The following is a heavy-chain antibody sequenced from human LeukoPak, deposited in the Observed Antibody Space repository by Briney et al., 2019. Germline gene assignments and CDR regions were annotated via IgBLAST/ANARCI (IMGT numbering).Heavy chain of an antibody. CDR1: GFTFSSYG. CDR2: ISYDGSNK. J-gene: IGHJ4*02. Sequence: PGGSLRLSCAASGFTFSSYGMHWVRQAPGKGLEWVAVISYDGSNKYYADSVKGRFTISRDNSKNTLYLQMNSLRAEDTAVYYCAKGLGGAAAANGGQGTLVTVSS. D-gene: IGHD6-13*01. V-gene: IGHV3-30*18. CDR3: AKGLGGAAAAN.